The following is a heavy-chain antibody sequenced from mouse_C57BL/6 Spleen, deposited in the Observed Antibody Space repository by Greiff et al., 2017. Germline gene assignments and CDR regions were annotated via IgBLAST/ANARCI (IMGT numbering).Heavy chain of an antibody. Sequence: VKLVESGPELVKPGASVKISCKASGYSFTSYYIHWVKQRPGQRLEWIGWIYPGSGNTKYNEKFKGKATLTADTSSSTAYMQLSSLTSEDSAVYYCARGDYYGSSYPFFAYWGQGTLVTVSA. J-gene: IGHJ3*01. CDR1: GYSFTSYY. CDR2: IYPGSGNT. V-gene: IGHV1-66*01. CDR3: ARGDYYGSSYPFFAY. D-gene: IGHD1-1*01.